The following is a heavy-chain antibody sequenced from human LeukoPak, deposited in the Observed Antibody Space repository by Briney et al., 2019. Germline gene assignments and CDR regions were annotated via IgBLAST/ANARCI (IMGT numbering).Heavy chain of an antibody. V-gene: IGHV1-69*05. CDR1: GGTFSSYA. J-gene: IGHJ4*02. CDR2: IIPIFGTA. D-gene: IGHD3-22*01. Sequence: GSSVKVSCKASGGTFSSYAISWVRQAPGQGLEWMGGIIPIFGTANYAQKFQGRVTITTDESTSTAYMELSSLRSEDTAVYYCASTGYYDSSGYYLLDYWGQETLVTVSS. CDR3: ASTGYYDSSGYYLLDY.